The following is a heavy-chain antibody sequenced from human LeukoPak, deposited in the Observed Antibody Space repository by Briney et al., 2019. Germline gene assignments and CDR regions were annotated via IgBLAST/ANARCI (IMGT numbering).Heavy chain of an antibody. V-gene: IGHV3-11*01. D-gene: IGHD1-26*01. Sequence: GGSLRLSCAASGFTFSDYYMSWIRQAPGKGLEWVSYISSSGSTIYYADSVKGRFTISRDNAKNSLYLQMNSLRAEDTAVYYCARNGIGGIYYYYYMDVCGKGTTVTVSS. CDR1: GFTFSDYY. CDR3: ARNGIGGIYYYYYMDV. CDR2: ISSSGSTI. J-gene: IGHJ6*03.